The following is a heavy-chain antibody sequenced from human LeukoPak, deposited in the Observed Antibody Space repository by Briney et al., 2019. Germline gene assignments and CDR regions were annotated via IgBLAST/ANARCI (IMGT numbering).Heavy chain of an antibody. Sequence: GGSLRLSCAASGFTFSSYWMHWVRQAPGKGLVWVSRINTDGSSTTYADSVKGRFTISRDNAKNTLYLQMNSLRADDTAVYYCAKSEGQVLRRGPQGRGYFDYWGQGTLVTVSS. J-gene: IGHJ4*02. CDR3: AKSEGQVLRRGPQGRGYFDY. CDR2: INTDGSST. D-gene: IGHD2/OR15-2a*01. V-gene: IGHV3-74*01. CDR1: GFTFSSYW.